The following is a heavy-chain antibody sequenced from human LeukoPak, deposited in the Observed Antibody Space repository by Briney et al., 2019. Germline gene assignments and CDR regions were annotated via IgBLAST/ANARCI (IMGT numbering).Heavy chain of an antibody. CDR3: AKPKTRGSSSSPLVY. V-gene: IGHV3-23*01. CDR1: GFTFSSDA. CDR2: ISGSGGST. J-gene: IGHJ4*02. D-gene: IGHD6-6*01. Sequence: GGSLRLSCAASGFTFSSDAMSWVRQAPGKGLEWVSAISGSGGSTYYADSVKGRFTISRDNSKNTLYLQMNSLRAEDTAVYYCAKPKTRGSSSSPLVYWGQGTLVTVSS.